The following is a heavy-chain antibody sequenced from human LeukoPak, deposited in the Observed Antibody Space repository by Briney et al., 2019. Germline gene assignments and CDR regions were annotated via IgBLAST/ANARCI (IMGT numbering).Heavy chain of an antibody. Sequence: GGSLRLSCAASGFTFRDYWMAWVRQAPGKGLEWVANTKPDGTAEYCADSVRGRFTTSRDNANNFLYLQMNSLRGEDTAVYYCARDGGLHTNFDYWGQGTLVTISS. V-gene: IGHV3-7*01. CDR3: ARDGGLHTNFDY. CDR1: GFTFRDYW. D-gene: IGHD2-15*01. CDR2: TKPDGTAE. J-gene: IGHJ4*02.